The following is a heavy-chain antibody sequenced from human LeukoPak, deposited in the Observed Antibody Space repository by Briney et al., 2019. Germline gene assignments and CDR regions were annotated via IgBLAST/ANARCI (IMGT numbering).Heavy chain of an antibody. V-gene: IGHV4-59*01. J-gene: IGHJ4*02. CDR3: ARAAAGTHYFDY. CDR2: IYYSGST. D-gene: IGHD6-13*01. CDR1: GGSISSYY. Sequence: ASEALSLTCTVSGGSISSYYWSWIRQPPGKGLEWIGYIYYSGSTNYNPSLKSRVTISVDTSKNQFSLKLSSVTAADTAVYYCARAAAGTHYFDYWGQGTPVTVSS.